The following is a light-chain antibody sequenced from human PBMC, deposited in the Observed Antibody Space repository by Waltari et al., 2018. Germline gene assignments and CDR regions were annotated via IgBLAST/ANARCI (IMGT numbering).Light chain of an antibody. CDR1: EFISNY. Sequence: IVLTQSPATLSLSPGERATLSCRASEFISNYLAWYQQKPGQAPRLLIFDASDRAIGVPARFSASGYGTDFTLTISSLEPEDFAVYYCQQRKNWREFSFGPGTKVEIK. CDR3: QQRKNWREFS. V-gene: IGKV3-11*01. J-gene: IGKJ3*01. CDR2: DAS.